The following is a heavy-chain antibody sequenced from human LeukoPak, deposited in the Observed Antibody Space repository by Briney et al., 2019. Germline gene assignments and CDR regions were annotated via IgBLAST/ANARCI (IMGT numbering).Heavy chain of an antibody. CDR1: GGSISSYY. V-gene: IGHV4-59*01. CDR3: ARTVCSSTSCWFDY. D-gene: IGHD2-2*01. Sequence: SETLSLTCTVSGGSISSYYWSWIRQPREKGLEWIGYIYYSGSTNYNPSLKRRVTISVDTSKNQFSLKLSSVTAADTAVYYCARTVCSSTSCWFDYWGQGTLVTVST. CDR2: IYYSGST. J-gene: IGHJ4*02.